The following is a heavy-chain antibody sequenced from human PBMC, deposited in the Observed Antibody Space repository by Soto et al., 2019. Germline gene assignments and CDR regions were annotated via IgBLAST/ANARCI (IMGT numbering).Heavy chain of an antibody. Sequence: GGSLRLSYAASGFTFSLHDINCVRQAQGKGLEWVSAIGTAGDPYYPGSVKGRFTISRENAKNSLYLQMNSLRAGDTAVYYCARCRRYFGRPHAFDIWGQGTMVTVSS. D-gene: IGHD3-9*01. J-gene: IGHJ3*02. CDR1: GFTFSLHD. CDR2: IGTAGDP. V-gene: IGHV3-13*05. CDR3: ARCRRYFGRPHAFDI.